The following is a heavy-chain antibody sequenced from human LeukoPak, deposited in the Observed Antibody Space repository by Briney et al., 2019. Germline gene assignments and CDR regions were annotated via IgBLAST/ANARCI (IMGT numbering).Heavy chain of an antibody. D-gene: IGHD3-10*01. CDR2: ISSSSSYI. CDR1: GFTFSSYS. CDR3: ARGGMPGLGQTGN. V-gene: IGHV3-21*01. J-gene: IGHJ4*02. Sequence: PGGSLRLSCAASGFTFSSYSMNWVRQAPGKGLEWVSSISSSSSYIYYADSVKGRFTISRDNAKNSLYLQMNSLRAEDTAVYYCARGGMPGLGQTGNWGQGTLVTVSS.